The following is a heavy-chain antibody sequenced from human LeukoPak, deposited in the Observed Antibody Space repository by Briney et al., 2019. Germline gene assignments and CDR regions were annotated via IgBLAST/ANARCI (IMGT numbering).Heavy chain of an antibody. D-gene: IGHD1-20*01. CDR3: AKDLGYNWNYFDY. J-gene: IGHJ4*02. V-gene: IGHV3-23*01. CDR2: INNGGGST. CDR1: GFTFSNHA. Sequence: GGSLRLSCAASGFTFSNHAMNWVRPAPGTGLEWVSGINNGGGSTYYADSVKGRFTISRDNSKNTLYLQMNSLRAEDTAVYYCAKDLGYNWNYFDYWGQGTLVTVSS.